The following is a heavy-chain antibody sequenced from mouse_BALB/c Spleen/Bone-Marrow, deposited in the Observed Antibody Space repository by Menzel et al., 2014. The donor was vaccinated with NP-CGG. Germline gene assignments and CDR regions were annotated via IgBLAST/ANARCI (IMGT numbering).Heavy chain of an antibody. V-gene: IGHV1-7*01. J-gene: IGHJ1*01. CDR3: GRDWWFDG. CDR2: INPSTGYT. Sequence: QVQLQQSGAELAKPGASVKVSCKASGYTFTNYWMHWVKQRHGQGLEWIGYINPSTGYTGYNQKFKDKATLTADKSSSTAHMQLSSLTSEVSSVDCWGRDWWFDGWGAGTTVTVSS. CDR1: GYTFTNYW.